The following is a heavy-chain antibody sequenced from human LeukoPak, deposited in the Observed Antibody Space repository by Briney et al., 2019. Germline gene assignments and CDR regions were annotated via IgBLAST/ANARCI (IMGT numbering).Heavy chain of an antibody. V-gene: IGHV4-59*01. D-gene: IGHD3-9*01. CDR3: ARALLYFGLGAFDI. CDR2: IYYSGST. Sequence: SETLSLTCAVYGGSFSGYYWSWIRQPPGKGLEWIGYIYYSGSTNYNPSLKSRVTISVDTSKNQFSLKLSSVTAADTAVYYCARALLYFGLGAFDIWGQGTMVTVSS. J-gene: IGHJ3*02. CDR1: GGSFSGYY.